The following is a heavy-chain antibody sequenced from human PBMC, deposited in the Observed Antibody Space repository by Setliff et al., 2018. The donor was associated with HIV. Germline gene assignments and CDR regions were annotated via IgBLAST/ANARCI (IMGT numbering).Heavy chain of an antibody. D-gene: IGHD3-3*01. Sequence: PSETLSLTCTVSGGSISSYYWSWIRQPPGKGLEWIGYIYTSGSTNYNPSLKSRVTISVDTSKNQFSLKLSSVTAADTAVYYCARCLTYYNFWSGYWGYYYYMDVWGKGTTVTVSS. V-gene: IGHV4-4*08. CDR1: GGSISSYY. CDR3: ARCLTYYNFWSGYWGYYYYMDV. CDR2: IYTSGST. J-gene: IGHJ6*03.